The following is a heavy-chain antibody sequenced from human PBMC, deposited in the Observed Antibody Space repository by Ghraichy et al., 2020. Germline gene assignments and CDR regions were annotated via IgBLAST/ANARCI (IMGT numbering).Heavy chain of an antibody. D-gene: IGHD3-10*01. CDR2: IYYSGST. CDR1: GGSISSGGYY. V-gene: IGHV4-31*03. J-gene: IGHJ6*02. Sequence: SETLSLTCTVSGGSISSGGYYWSWIRQHPGKGLEWIGYIYYSGSTYYNPSLKSRVTISVDTSKNQFSLKLSSVTAADTAVYYCARDSGSYHGMDVWGQGTTVTVSS. CDR3: ARDSGSYHGMDV.